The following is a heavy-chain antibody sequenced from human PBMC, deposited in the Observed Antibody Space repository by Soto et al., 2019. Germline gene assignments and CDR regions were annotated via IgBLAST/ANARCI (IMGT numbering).Heavy chain of an antibody. J-gene: IGHJ4*02. V-gene: IGHV3-15*01. D-gene: IGHD5-18*01. CDR1: GFTFSSYG. CDR3: TNVGPPWIQLWFNDY. Sequence: PGGSLRLSCAASGFTFSSYGMSWVRQAPGKGLEWVGRIKSKTDGGTTDYAAPVKGRFTISRDDSKNTLYLQMNSLKTEDTAVYYCTNVGPPWIQLWFNDYWGQGTLVTVSS. CDR2: IKSKTDGGTT.